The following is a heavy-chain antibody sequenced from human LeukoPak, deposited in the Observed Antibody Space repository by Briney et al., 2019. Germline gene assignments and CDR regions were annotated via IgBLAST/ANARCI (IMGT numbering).Heavy chain of an antibody. Sequence: PGGSLRLSCAASGFTFSSYEMNWVRQAPGKGLEWVSYISSSGSTIYYADSVKGRFTISRDNAKNSLYLQMNSLRAEDTAVYYCARNMVRGVNAAFDIWGQGTMVTVSS. D-gene: IGHD3-10*01. J-gene: IGHJ3*02. CDR2: ISSSGSTI. V-gene: IGHV3-48*03. CDR3: ARNMVRGVNAAFDI. CDR1: GFTFSSYE.